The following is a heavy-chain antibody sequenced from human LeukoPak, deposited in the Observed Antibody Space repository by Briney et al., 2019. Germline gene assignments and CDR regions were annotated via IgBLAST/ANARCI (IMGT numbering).Heavy chain of an antibody. D-gene: IGHD3-22*01. V-gene: IGHV3-30-3*01. J-gene: IGHJ4*02. CDR1: EVTFRNYA. Sequence: AGGSLRLSCAASEVTFRNYAVHWVRQAPGKGLQWVAVISYDGNTIHYADSVKGWFTISRDDSKNALYLQMNSLRAEDTAVYYCAKVNWNYDSTAYPPAYWGQGTLVTVSS. CDR2: ISYDGNTI. CDR3: AKVNWNYDSTAYPPAY.